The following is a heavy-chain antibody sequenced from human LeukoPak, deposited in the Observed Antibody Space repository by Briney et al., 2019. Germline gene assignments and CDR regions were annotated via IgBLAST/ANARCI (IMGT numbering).Heavy chain of an antibody. CDR2: INQNGREK. J-gene: IGHJ4*02. CDR1: GLTFSTYW. D-gene: IGHD3-16*01. CDR3: ARSLGDD. Sequence: GGSLRLSCEVSGLTFSTYWMTWVRQAPGKGLEWVDSINQNGREKYYVDSVKGRFTISRDNAKDSLYLQMNSLRDEDTAVYYCARSLGDDWGQGTLVTVSS. V-gene: IGHV3-7*01.